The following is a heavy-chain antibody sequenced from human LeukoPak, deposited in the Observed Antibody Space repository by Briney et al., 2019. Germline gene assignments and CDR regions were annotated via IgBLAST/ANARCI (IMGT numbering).Heavy chain of an antibody. CDR2: IYYSGST. V-gene: IGHV4-59*01. J-gene: IGHJ6*02. Sequence: SETLSLTCTVSGGSISSYYWSWIRQPPGKGLEWIGYIYYSGSTNYNPSLKSRVTISVNTSKNQFSLKLSSVTAADTAVYYCARRGPSSMDVWGQGTTVTVSS. D-gene: IGHD2-2*01. CDR1: GGSISSYY. CDR3: ARRGPSSMDV.